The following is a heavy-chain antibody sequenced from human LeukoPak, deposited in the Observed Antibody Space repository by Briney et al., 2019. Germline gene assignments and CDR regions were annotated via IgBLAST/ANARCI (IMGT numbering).Heavy chain of an antibody. CDR1: GYTFTSYG. Sequence: ASVKVSCKASGYTFTSYGISWVRQAPGQGLEWMGWISAYNGNTNYAQKLQGRVTMTTDTSTSTAYMELRSLRSDDTAVYYCARGAGVLMVYAKNDAFDIWGQGTMVTVSS. CDR2: ISAYNGNT. D-gene: IGHD2-8*01. CDR3: ARGAGVLMVYAKNDAFDI. J-gene: IGHJ3*02. V-gene: IGHV1-18*01.